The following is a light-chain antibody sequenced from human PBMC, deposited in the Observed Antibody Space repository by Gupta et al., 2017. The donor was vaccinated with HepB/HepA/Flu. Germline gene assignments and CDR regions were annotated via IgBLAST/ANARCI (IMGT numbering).Light chain of an antibody. V-gene: IGKV3-11*01. CDR3: QQRSNWPPSCS. J-gene: IGKJ2*04. CDR1: QSVSSY. CDR2: DAS. Sequence: EIVLTQSQATLSLSPGERATLSCRASQSVSSYLAWYQQKPGQAPRLLIYDASNRATGIPARFSGSGSGTDFTLTISSLEPEDFAVYYCQQRSNWPPSCSFGQGTKLEIK.